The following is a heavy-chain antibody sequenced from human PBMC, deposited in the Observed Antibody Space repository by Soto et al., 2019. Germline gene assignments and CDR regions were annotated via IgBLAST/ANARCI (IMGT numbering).Heavy chain of an antibody. Sequence: PGGSLRLSCAASGFTFSSNVMHWVRQAPGKGMEWVALISYDGNNKYYADSVKGRFTISRDNSKNTLYLQMNSLRAEDTAVYYCAAHPDIAMVRYGMDVCGQGTTVTVSS. CDR1: GFTFSSNV. V-gene: IGHV3-30*03. D-gene: IGHD5-18*01. CDR3: AAHPDIAMVRYGMDV. CDR2: ISYDGNNK. J-gene: IGHJ6*02.